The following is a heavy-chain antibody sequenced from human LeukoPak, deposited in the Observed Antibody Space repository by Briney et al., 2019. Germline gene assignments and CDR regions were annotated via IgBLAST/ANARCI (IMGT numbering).Heavy chain of an antibody. D-gene: IGHD3-9*01. CDR3: ARVPYYDILTGVTYYYYYGMDV. CDR2: MNPNSGNT. CDR1: GYTFTGYY. V-gene: IGHV1-8*02. J-gene: IGHJ6*02. Sequence: ASVKVSCKASGYTFTGYYMHWVRQAPGQGLEWMGWMNPNSGNTGYAQKFQGRVTMTRNTSISTAYMELSSLRSEDTAVYYCARVPYYDILTGVTYYYYYGMDVWGQGTTVTVSS.